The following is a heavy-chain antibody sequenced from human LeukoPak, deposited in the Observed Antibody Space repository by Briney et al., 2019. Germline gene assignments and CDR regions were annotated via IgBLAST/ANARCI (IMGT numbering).Heavy chain of an antibody. CDR2: IYYSGST. CDR1: GASINNYF. D-gene: IGHD6-19*01. Sequence: KGSETLSLTCSVSGASINNYFWSWIRQPPGKGLEWIGYIYYSGSTNYNPSLKSRVTVSVDTSKNQFSLKLNSVTAADTAVYYCARAPDIPLSGWLSWFDPWGQGTLVTVSS. CDR3: ARAPDIPLSGWLSWFDP. J-gene: IGHJ5*02. V-gene: IGHV4-59*01.